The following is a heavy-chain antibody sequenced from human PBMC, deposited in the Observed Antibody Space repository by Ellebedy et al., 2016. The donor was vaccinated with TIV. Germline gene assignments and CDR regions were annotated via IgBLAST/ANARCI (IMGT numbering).Heavy chain of an antibody. D-gene: IGHD6-13*01. Sequence: GESLKISCKTSGYSFTTYWIGWVRQMPGIGLEWMGIIYPGDSDTTYSPSVQGQVTISADKSISTAYLQWSSLKASDTAIYYCARLGESPGIASPLDYWGQGTLVTVSS. CDR3: ARLGESPGIASPLDY. CDR2: IYPGDSDT. V-gene: IGHV5-51*01. CDR1: GYSFTTYW. J-gene: IGHJ4*02.